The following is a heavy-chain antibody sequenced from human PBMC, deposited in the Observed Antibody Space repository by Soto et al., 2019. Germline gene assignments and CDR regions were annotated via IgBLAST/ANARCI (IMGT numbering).Heavy chain of an antibody. CDR1: GGTFSSYT. V-gene: IGHV1-69*02. CDR3: VSDYRDGYNIPFDY. D-gene: IGHD5-12*01. CDR2: IIPILGMG. Sequence: SVKVSCKASGGTFSSYTINWVRQAPGQGLEWMGRIIPILGMGSYAQKFQGRVTITADRSTSTAYMELSSLRSDDTAVYFCVSDYRDGYNIPFDYWGQ. J-gene: IGHJ4*01.